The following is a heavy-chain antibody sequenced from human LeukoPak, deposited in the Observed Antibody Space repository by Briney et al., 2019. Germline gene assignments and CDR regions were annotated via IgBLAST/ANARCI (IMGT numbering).Heavy chain of an antibody. J-gene: IGHJ2*01. CDR1: GYTFTGYY. V-gene: IGHV1-2*02. Sequence: GASVKVSCKASGYTFTGYYMHWVRQAPGQGLEWMGWINPNSGGTNYAQKFQGRVTMTRDTSISTAYMELSRLRSDDTAVYYCARDGVGGVYGDNGYFDLWGRGTLVTVSS. CDR3: ARDGVGGVYGDNGYFDL. D-gene: IGHD4-17*01. CDR2: INPNSGGT.